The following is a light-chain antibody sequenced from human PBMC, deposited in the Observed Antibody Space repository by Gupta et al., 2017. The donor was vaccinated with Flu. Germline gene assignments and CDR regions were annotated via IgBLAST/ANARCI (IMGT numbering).Light chain of an antibody. CDR2: QVS. Sequence: ISCMSSQSLVYSDGNTYLHWFQQRPGQSPRRLIYQVSHRESGVPDRFSGSGSGTDFILKISRVEAEDVGVYYCMQGSRWPWAFGQGTKVEIK. CDR3: MQGSRWPWA. J-gene: IGKJ1*01. CDR1: QSLVYSDGNTY. V-gene: IGKV2-30*01.